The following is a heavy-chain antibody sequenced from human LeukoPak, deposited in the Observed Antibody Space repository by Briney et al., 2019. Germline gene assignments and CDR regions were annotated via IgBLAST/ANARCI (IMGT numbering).Heavy chain of an antibody. D-gene: IGHD4-17*01. J-gene: IGHJ3*02. CDR3: ARCTRMDGDYYDAFDI. V-gene: IGHV4-34*01. CDR1: GVSFSGYY. CDR2: INHSGST. Sequence: SETLSLTCAVYGVSFSGYYWSWLRQPPGKGLEWIGEINHSGSTNYNQSLKSRVPISVDTSKNQFSLKLSSVTAADPAVYYCARCTRMDGDYYDAFDIWGQGTMVTVSS.